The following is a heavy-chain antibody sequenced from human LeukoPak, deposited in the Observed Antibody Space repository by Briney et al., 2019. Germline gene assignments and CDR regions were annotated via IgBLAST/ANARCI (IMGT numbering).Heavy chain of an antibody. CDR2: IYTSGST. D-gene: IGHD1-1*01. CDR3: AREQPRTTGTTQLDY. V-gene: IGHV4-39*07. J-gene: IGHJ4*02. Sequence: SETLSLTCTVSGGSISSSSYYWGWIRQPPGKGLEWIGRIYTSGSTNYNPSLKSRVTMSVDTSKNQFSLKLSSVTAADTAVYYCAREQPRTTGTTQLDYWGQGTLVTVSS. CDR1: GGSISSSSYY.